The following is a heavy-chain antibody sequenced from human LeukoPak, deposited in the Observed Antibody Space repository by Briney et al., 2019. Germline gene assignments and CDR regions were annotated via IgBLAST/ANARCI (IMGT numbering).Heavy chain of an antibody. D-gene: IGHD3-22*01. CDR1: GFTFSTYA. CDR3: AKDAYYDTSGYLDY. CDR2: ISASGGSGGST. Sequence: PGRSLRLSCAASGFTFSTYAMSWVRQAPGKGLEWVSVISASGGSGGSTYYADSVKGRFTISRDNSKNTLYLQMNSLRAEDTAVYYCAKDAYYDTSGYLDYWGQGTLVTVSS. J-gene: IGHJ4*02. V-gene: IGHV3-23*01.